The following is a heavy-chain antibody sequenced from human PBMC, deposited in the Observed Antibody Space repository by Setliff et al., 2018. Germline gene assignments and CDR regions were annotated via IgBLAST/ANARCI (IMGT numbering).Heavy chain of an antibody. V-gene: IGHV4-61*01. D-gene: IGHD3-3*01. CDR1: GYSISSAYY. CDR3: ARGETYYNFWSGYYAY. J-gene: IGHJ4*02. Sequence: SETLSLTCAVSGYSISSAYYWSWIRQPPGKGLEWIGYIYYSGSTNYNPSLKSRVSISVDTSKNQFSLKLSSVTAADTAVYYCARGETYYNFWSGYYAYWGQGTLVTVSS. CDR2: IYYSGST.